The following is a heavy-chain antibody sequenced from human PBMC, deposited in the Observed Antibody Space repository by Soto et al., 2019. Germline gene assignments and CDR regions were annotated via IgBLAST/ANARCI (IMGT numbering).Heavy chain of an antibody. Sequence: SETLSLTCSVSGAALNSGNYYWSWIRQVPGKGLEWFGHIYVTGAVDYNPSLRDRITISQDTTERQFSLNLRLVADADMAFYYCARLRIATNNYKWFDPWGQGTLVTVSS. CDR2: IYVTGAV. CDR3: ARLRIATNNYKWFDP. J-gene: IGHJ5*02. CDR1: GAALNSGNYY. V-gene: IGHV4-31*03. D-gene: IGHD2-21*01.